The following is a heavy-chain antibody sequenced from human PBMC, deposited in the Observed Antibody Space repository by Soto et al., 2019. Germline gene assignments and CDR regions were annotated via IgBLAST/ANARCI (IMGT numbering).Heavy chain of an antibody. V-gene: IGHV4-34*01. CDR1: GGSFSGYY. J-gene: IGHJ4*02. Sequence: SETLSLTCAVYGGSFSGYYWSWIRQPPGKGLEWIGEINHSGSTNYNPSLKSRVTISVDTSKNQFSLKLSSVTAADTAVYYCARGRMLAAAGTHLDYWGQGTLVTVSS. D-gene: IGHD6-13*01. CDR2: INHSGST. CDR3: ARGRMLAAAGTHLDY.